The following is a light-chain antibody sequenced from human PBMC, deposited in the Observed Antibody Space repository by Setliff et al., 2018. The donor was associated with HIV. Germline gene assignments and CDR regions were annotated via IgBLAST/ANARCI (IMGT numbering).Light chain of an antibody. CDR3: GTWDTTLSVYV. Sequence: QSALTQPPSVSAAPRQKVTISCSGSSSNIGNNYVSWYQHLPGTAPKLLISKDNKRPSGIPGRFSGSKSGASATLAITGLQTGDEADYYCGTWDTTLSVYVFGSGTKVTVL. V-gene: IGLV1-51*02. CDR1: SSNIGNNY. CDR2: KDN. J-gene: IGLJ1*01.